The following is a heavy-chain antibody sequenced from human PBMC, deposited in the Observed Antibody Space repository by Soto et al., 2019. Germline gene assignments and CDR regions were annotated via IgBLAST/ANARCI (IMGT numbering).Heavy chain of an antibody. CDR3: VKSQSGSYFAAFDL. CDR1: GYTFFTYD. J-gene: IGHJ3*01. D-gene: IGHD1-26*01. V-gene: IGHV1-18*01. CDR2: ISTYSGDT. Sequence: GASVKVSCKASGYTFFTYDISWVRQAPGQGLEWMGWISTYSGDTKYAQKFQGRVTMTTDTSTTTAYLELRSLRSDDTAVYYCVKSQSGSYFAAFDLWGQGTMVTVS.